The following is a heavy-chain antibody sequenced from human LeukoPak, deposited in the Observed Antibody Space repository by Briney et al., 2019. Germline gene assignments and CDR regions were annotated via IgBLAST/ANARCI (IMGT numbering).Heavy chain of an antibody. CDR2: ISGSGGST. D-gene: IGHD3/OR15-3a*01. CDR1: GFTFSSYA. V-gene: IGHV3-23*01. CDR3: AKKSGLGFDY. J-gene: IGHJ4*02. Sequence: GGSLRLSCAASGFTFSSYAMSWVRQAPGKGLEWVSAISGSGGSTYYADSVKGRFTISRDNSKNTLYLQMSSLRAEDTAIYYCAKKSGLGFDYWGQGTLVTVSS.